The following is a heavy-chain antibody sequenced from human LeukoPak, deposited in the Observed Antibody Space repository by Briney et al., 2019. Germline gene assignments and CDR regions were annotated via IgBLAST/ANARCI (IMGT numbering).Heavy chain of an antibody. CDR2: LSGSGGST. V-gene: IGHV3-23*01. CDR3: AHADYDILADLFDY. J-gene: IGHJ4*02. CDR1: GFTFSSFA. D-gene: IGHD3-9*01. Sequence: PGGSLRLSCAASGFTFSSFAMSWVRQAPGKGLEWLLDLSGSGGSTYYADSVKSRFTISRDNTKNTLYLQMDSVRAEDTAVYFGAHADYDILADLFDYWGQGTLVTVSS.